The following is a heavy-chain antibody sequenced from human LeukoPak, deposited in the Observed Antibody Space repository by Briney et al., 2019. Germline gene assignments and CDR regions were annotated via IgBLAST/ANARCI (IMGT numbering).Heavy chain of an antibody. Sequence: SETLSLTCAVYGGAFSGYYWSWIRQPPGKGLEWIGEINHSGSTNYNPSLKSRVTISVDTSKSQFSLKLNSMTAADTAVYYCARGAQTYYDKAPVDYWGQGTLVTVSS. D-gene: IGHD3-22*01. CDR3: ARGAQTYYDKAPVDY. CDR2: INHSGST. J-gene: IGHJ4*02. V-gene: IGHV4-34*01. CDR1: GGAFSGYY.